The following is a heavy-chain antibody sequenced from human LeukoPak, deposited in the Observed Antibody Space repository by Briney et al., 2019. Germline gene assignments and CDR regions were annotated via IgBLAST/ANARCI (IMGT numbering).Heavy chain of an antibody. V-gene: IGHV4-4*07. Sequence: SETLSLTCTVSGVSISRSYWRWIRQPAGKGLEWIGRIYTSGSTNYNPSLKSRVTMSVDTSKNQFSLKLSSVTAADTAVYYCAREAEVGAYAYWGQGTLVTVSS. D-gene: IGHD1-26*01. CDR3: AREAEVGAYAY. J-gene: IGHJ4*02. CDR1: GVSISRSY. CDR2: IYTSGST.